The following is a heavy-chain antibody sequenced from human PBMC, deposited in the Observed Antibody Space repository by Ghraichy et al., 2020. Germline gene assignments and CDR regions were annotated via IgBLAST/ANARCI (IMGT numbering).Heavy chain of an antibody. CDR2: ISDSGGRT. D-gene: IGHD2-8*01. Sequence: GESLNISCAASGFTFSSYAMTWVRQAPAKELEWVSFISDSGGRTAYADSVKGRCTISRDNSKNTLYLQMSSLRVEDTAVYYCAILNNGRGSFDIWGQGTMVAVSS. J-gene: IGHJ3*02. CDR3: AILNNGRGSFDI. CDR1: GFTFSSYA. V-gene: IGHV3-23*01.